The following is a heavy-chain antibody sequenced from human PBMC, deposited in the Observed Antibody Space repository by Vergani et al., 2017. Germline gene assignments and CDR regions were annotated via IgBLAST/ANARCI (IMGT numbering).Heavy chain of an antibody. D-gene: IGHD2-21*01. CDR1: GGSISSGGYY. CDR2: IYYSGST. J-gene: IGHJ6*03. CDR3: ARGTDSINYYCCCMDV. Sequence: QVQLQESGPGLVKPSQTLSLTCTVSGGSISSGGYYWSWIRQHPGKGLEWIGYIYYSGSTYYNPSLKSRVTISVDTSKNQFSLKLSSVTAADTAVYYCARGTDSINYYCCCMDVWGKGTTVTVSS. V-gene: IGHV4-31*03.